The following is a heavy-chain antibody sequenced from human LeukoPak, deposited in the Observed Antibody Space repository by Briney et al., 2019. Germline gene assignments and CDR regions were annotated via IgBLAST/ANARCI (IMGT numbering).Heavy chain of an antibody. D-gene: IGHD3-16*02. CDR1: GGSFSGYY. V-gene: IGHV4-59*01. J-gene: IGHJ4*02. Sequence: SETLSLTCAVYGGSFSGYYWSWIRQPPGKGLEWIGYIYYSGSTNYNPSLKSRVTISVDTSKNQFSLKLSSVTAADTAVYYCASLSTYYDYVWGSYRYHYFFDYWGQGTLVTVSS. CDR3: ASLSTYYDYVWGSYRYHYFFDY. CDR2: IYYSGST.